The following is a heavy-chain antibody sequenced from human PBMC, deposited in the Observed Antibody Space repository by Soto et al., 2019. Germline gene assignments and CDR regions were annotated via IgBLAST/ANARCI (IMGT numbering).Heavy chain of an antibody. Sequence: ASVKISCKASGYTFTSYEITWVRQATGQGLEWMGWMNPNSGNTGYAQKFQGRVTMTRNTSISTAYMELSSLRSEDTAVYYCARLNRPLGYCSSTSCHFDYWGQGTLVTVSS. CDR2: MNPNSGNT. D-gene: IGHD2-2*01. CDR1: GYTFTSYE. V-gene: IGHV1-8*01. J-gene: IGHJ4*02. CDR3: ARLNRPLGYCSSTSCHFDY.